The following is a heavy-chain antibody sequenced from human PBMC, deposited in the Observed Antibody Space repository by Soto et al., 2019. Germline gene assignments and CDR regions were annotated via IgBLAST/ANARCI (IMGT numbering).Heavy chain of an antibody. Sequence: GESLKISCNGSGYSFTSYWIGWVRQMPGKGLEWMGIIYPGDSDTRYSPSFQGQVTISADKSISTAYLQWSSLKASDTAMYYCATFSSGWKDYYYGMDVWGQGTTVTVSS. CDR2: IYPGDSDT. CDR3: ATFSSGWKDYYYGMDV. V-gene: IGHV5-51*01. D-gene: IGHD6-19*01. CDR1: GYSFTSYW. J-gene: IGHJ6*02.